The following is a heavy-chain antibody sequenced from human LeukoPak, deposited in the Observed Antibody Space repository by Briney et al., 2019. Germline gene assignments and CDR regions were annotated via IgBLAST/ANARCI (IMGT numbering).Heavy chain of an antibody. D-gene: IGHD6-19*01. V-gene: IGHV4-34*01. CDR3: ARVHRGYSSGQRVLAYYYYYGMDV. Sequence: PSETLSLTCAVYGGSFSGYYWSWIRQPPGKGLEWIGEINHSGSTNYNPSLKSRVTISVDTSKNQFSLKLSSVTAADTAVYYCARVHRGYSSGQRVLAYYYYYGMDVWGQGTTVTVYS. CDR2: INHSGST. J-gene: IGHJ6*02. CDR1: GGSFSGYY.